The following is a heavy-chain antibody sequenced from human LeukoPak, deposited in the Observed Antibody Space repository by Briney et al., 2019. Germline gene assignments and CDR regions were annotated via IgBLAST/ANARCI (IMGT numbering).Heavy chain of an antibody. CDR3: ARVPEYYYDSSGYSVKAFDI. CDR1: GGSISSGDYY. J-gene: IGHJ3*02. CDR2: IYYSGST. Sequence: SQTLSLTCTVSGGSISSGDYYWSWIRQPPGKGLEWIGYIYYSGSTYYNPSLKSRVTISVDTSKNQFSLKLSSVTAADTAVYYCARVPEYYYDSSGYSVKAFDIWGQGTMVTVSS. V-gene: IGHV4-30-4*01. D-gene: IGHD3-22*01.